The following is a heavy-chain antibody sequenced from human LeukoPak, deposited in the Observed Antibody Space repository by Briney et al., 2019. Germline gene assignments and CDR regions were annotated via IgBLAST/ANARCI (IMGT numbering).Heavy chain of an antibody. Sequence: GGSLRLSCAASGFTFSDFGMHWVRQAPGKGLEWVSYISSSGSTIYYADSVKGRFTISRDNAKNSLYLQMNSLRAEDTAVYYCARDLLGDNWNDRGVFDYWGQGTLVTVSS. V-gene: IGHV3-48*04. D-gene: IGHD1-1*01. CDR1: GFTFSDFG. CDR2: ISSSGSTI. CDR3: ARDLLGDNWNDRGVFDY. J-gene: IGHJ4*02.